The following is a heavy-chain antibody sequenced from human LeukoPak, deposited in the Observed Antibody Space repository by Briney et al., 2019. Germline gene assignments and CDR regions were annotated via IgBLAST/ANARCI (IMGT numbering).Heavy chain of an antibody. J-gene: IGHJ4*02. CDR2: ISGSGGST. V-gene: IGHV3-23*01. CDR3: AKDWSIAARLFADY. D-gene: IGHD6-6*01. CDR1: GFTFSSYA. Sequence: GGSLRLSCAASGFTFSSYAMSWVRQAPGKGLEWVSAISGSGGSTYYADSVKGRSTISRDNSKNTLYLQMNSLRAEDTAVYYCAKDWSIAARLFADYWGQGTLVTISS.